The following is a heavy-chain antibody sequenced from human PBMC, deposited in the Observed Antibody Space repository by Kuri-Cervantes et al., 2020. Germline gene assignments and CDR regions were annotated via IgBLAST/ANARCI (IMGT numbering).Heavy chain of an antibody. CDR2: IYYSGST. D-gene: IGHD2-15*01. Sequence: ESLKISCAVYGGSFSGYYWSWIRQPPGKGLEWIGYIYYSGSTNYNPSLKSRVTISVDTSKNQFSLKLSSVTAADTAVYYCARDVPYCSGGSCYSFIDYWGQGTLVTVSS. CDR1: GGSFSGYY. J-gene: IGHJ4*02. CDR3: ARDVPYCSGGSCYSFIDY. V-gene: IGHV4-59*01.